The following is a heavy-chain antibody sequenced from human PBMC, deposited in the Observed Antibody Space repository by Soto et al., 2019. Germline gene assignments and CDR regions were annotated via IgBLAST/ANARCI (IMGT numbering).Heavy chain of an antibody. J-gene: IGHJ4*02. CDR3: AKEGYGYYFDY. D-gene: IGHD5-18*01. Sequence: GGSLRLSCAASGFTFDDYAMHWVRQAPGRGLEWVSGISWNSGSIGYADSVKGRFTISRDNAKNSLYLQMNSLRAEDTALYYCAKEGYGYYFDYWGQGTLVTVSS. CDR2: ISWNSGSI. CDR1: GFTFDDYA. V-gene: IGHV3-9*01.